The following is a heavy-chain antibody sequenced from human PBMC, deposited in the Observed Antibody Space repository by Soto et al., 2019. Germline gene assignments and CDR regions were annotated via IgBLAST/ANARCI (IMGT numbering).Heavy chain of an antibody. D-gene: IGHD3-22*01. J-gene: IGHJ4*02. CDR2: ISGSGGST. CDR3: AKLANEYYYDSSGYYYFDY. Sequence: HPGGSLRLSCAASGFTFSSYAMSWVRQAPGKGLEWVSAISGSGGSTYYADSVKGRFTISRDNSKNTLYLQMNSLRAEDTAVYYCAKLANEYYYDSSGYYYFDYWGQGTLVTVSS. CDR1: GFTFSSYA. V-gene: IGHV3-23*01.